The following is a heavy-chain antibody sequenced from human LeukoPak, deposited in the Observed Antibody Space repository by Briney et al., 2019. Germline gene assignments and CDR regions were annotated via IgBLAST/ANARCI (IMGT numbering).Heavy chain of an antibody. CDR1: GFTFSSYS. CDR2: ISSSSSYI. Sequence: GGSLRLSCAASGFTFSSYSMNWDRQAPGKGLEWVSSISSSSSYIYYADSVKGRFTISRDNAKNSLYLQMNSLRAEDTAVYYCARDLVRGVIGDYWGQGTLVTVSS. V-gene: IGHV3-21*01. D-gene: IGHD3-10*01. CDR3: ARDLVRGVIGDY. J-gene: IGHJ4*02.